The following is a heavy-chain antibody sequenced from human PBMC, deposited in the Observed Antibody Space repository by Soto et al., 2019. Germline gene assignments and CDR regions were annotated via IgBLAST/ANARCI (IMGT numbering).Heavy chain of an antibody. V-gene: IGHV4-34*01. J-gene: IGHJ5*02. CDR2: INHSGST. CDR3: ATSVVVAATVNWFDP. D-gene: IGHD2-15*01. Sequence: PSETLSLTCAVYGGSFSGYYWSWIRQPPGKGLEWIGEINHSGSTNYNPSLKSRVTISVDTSKNQFSLKLSSVTAADTAVYYCATSVVVAATVNWFDPWGQGTLVTVSS. CDR1: GGSFSGYY.